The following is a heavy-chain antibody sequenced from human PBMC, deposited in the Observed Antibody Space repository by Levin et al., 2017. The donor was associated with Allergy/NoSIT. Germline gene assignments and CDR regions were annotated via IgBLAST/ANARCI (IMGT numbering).Heavy chain of an antibody. Sequence: GGSLRLSCAASGFTFSSYGMHWVRQAPGKGLEWVAVISYDGSNKYYADSVKGRFTISRDNSKNTLYLQMNSLRAEDTAVYYCAKERNWNDFGGDYWGQGTLVTVSS. D-gene: IGHD1-1*01. CDR1: GFTFSSYG. J-gene: IGHJ4*02. CDR3: AKERNWNDFGGDY. V-gene: IGHV3-30*18. CDR2: ISYDGSNK.